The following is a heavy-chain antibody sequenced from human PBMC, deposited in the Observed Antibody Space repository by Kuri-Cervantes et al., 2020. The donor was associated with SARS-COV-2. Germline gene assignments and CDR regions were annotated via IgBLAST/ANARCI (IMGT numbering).Heavy chain of an antibody. J-gene: IGHJ4*02. D-gene: IGHD2-15*01. CDR2: IYYSGST. CDR1: GGSISSSLYY. Sequence: SETLSLTCTVSGGSISSSLYYWGWIRQPPGKGLEWIGSIYYSGSTYYNPSLNSRVTISVDTSKNQFSLKLTSVTAADTAVYYCVRVDCSAGTCYRRSFDYWGRGTLVTVS. CDR3: VRVDCSAGTCYRRSFDY. V-gene: IGHV4-39*01.